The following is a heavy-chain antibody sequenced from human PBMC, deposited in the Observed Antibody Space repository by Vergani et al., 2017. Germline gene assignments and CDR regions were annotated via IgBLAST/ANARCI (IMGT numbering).Heavy chain of an antibody. V-gene: IGHV3-7*01. D-gene: IGHD3-10*01. Sequence: EVQLLESGGGLVQPGGSRRLSCAASGFTFSSYWMSWVRQAPGKGLEWVANIKQDGSEKYYVDSVKGRFTISRDNAKNSLYLQMNSLRAEDTDVYYCARDQINYYGSGSYYYMDVWGKGTTVTVSS. CDR1: GFTFSSYW. CDR2: IKQDGSEK. CDR3: ARDQINYYGSGSYYYMDV. J-gene: IGHJ6*03.